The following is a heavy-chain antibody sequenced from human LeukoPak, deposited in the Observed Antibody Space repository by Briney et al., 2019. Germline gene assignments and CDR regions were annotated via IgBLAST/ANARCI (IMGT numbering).Heavy chain of an antibody. J-gene: IGHJ4*02. Sequence: ASVKVSCKASGHTFTRYYIHWVRQAPGQGLEWMGVINPGSGSTNYAQKFQDRVTMTRDTSTGTVYMELSSLRSEDTAVYFCARVTGGANFDHWGQGTLVTVSS. D-gene: IGHD1-14*01. CDR3: ARVTGGANFDH. CDR2: INPGSGST. CDR1: GHTFTRYY. V-gene: IGHV1-46*01.